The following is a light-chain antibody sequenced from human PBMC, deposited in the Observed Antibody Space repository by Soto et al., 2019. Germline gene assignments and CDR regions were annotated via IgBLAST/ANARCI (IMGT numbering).Light chain of an antibody. Sequence: EIVLTQSPATLSLSPGERATLSCRASQSVSSYLAWYQQKPGQAPRLLIYDASNRATGIPARFSGSGSGTDFTLTISSIETADFAVYYCQQRSNWPRTFGQGTKVDIK. CDR2: DAS. V-gene: IGKV3-11*01. CDR1: QSVSSY. CDR3: QQRSNWPRT. J-gene: IGKJ1*01.